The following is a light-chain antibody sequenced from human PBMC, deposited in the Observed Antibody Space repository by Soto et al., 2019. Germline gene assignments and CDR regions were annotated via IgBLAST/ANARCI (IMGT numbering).Light chain of an antibody. V-gene: IGLV2-14*01. CDR2: EVN. CDR1: SSDVGGYSY. CDR3: SSYTTSSTQV. J-gene: IGLJ3*02. Sequence: QSALTQPASVSGSPGQSITISCAGTSSDVGGYSYVSWYQLHPGKAPKLMIYEVNYRPSGVSDRFSGSKSGNTASLTISGLRAEDEADYYCSSYTTSSTQVFGGGTKLTVL.